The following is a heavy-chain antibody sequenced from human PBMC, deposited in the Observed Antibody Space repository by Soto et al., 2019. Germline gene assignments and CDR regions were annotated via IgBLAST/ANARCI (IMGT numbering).Heavy chain of an antibody. V-gene: IGHV1-69*02. J-gene: IGHJ5*02. CDR1: GGTSSSYT. CDR3: ARGDSGSYFPGS. Sequence: QVQLVQSGAEVKMPGSSVKVSCKAAGGTSSSYTISWVRQAPGQGLEWMGRIIPINGMADFAQKFQGRVTNTADKSGSTAYFELSSLSFEDTAVDYCARGDSGSYFPGSWGQGALVTVSS. CDR2: IIPINGMA. D-gene: IGHD3-10*01.